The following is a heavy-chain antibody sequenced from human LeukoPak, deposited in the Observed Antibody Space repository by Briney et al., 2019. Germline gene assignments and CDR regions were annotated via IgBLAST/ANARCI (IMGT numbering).Heavy chain of an antibody. J-gene: IGHJ4*02. CDR1: GYTFTGYY. CDR3: ARDVEYSSSAGGYYFDY. V-gene: IGHV1-2*02. Sequence: ASVKVSCKASGYTFTGYYMHWVRQAPGQGLEWMGWINPNSGGTNYAQNVQGRVTMTRDTSISTAYMELSRLRSDDTAVYYCARDVEYSSSAGGYYFDYWGQGTLVTVSS. CDR2: INPNSGGT. D-gene: IGHD6-6*01.